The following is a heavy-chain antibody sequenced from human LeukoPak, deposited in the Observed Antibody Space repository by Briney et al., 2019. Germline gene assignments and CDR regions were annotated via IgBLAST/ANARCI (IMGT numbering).Heavy chain of an antibody. CDR2: IIPIFGTA. J-gene: IGHJ3*02. V-gene: IGHV1-69*05. D-gene: IGHD2-2*01. CDR1: GGTFSSYA. CDR3: ARIEGTNISDAFDI. Sequence: ASVKVSCKASGGTFSSYAISWVRQAPGQGLEWMGGIIPIFGTANYAQKFQGRVTITTDESTSTAYMELSSLRSEDTAVYYCARIEGTNISDAFDIWGQGTMVTVSS.